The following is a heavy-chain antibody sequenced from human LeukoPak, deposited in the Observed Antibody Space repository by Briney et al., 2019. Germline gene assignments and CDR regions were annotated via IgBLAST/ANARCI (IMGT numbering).Heavy chain of an antibody. CDR2: IKQDGSEK. D-gene: IGHD4-17*01. Sequence: GGSLRLSCAASGFTLSSYWMSWVRQAPGKGLEWVANIKQDGSEKYYVDSVKGRFTISRDNAKNSLYLQMNSLRAEDTAVYYCAKETTVTTKVSFDYWGQGTLVTVSS. CDR1: GFTLSSYW. J-gene: IGHJ4*02. CDR3: AKETTVTTKVSFDY. V-gene: IGHV3-7*03.